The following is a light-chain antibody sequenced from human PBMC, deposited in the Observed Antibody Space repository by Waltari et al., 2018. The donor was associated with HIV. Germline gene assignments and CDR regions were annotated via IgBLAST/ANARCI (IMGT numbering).Light chain of an antibody. CDR3: QQYYSLPYT. V-gene: IGKV4-1*01. CDR1: QTVLYSSNNKNY. CDR2: WAS. Sequence: DIVMTQSPDSLAVSLGERATINCKSSQTVLYSSNNKNYLTWYQQRPGQPPKVVIYWASTRESGVPDRFSGRGSGTDFTLTINSLQAEDVAVYYCQQYYSLPYTFGRGTKLEIK. J-gene: IGKJ2*01.